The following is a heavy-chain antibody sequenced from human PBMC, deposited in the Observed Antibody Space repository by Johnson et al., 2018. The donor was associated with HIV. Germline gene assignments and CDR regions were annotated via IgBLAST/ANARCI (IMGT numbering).Heavy chain of an antibody. D-gene: IGHD5-24*01. CDR1: GFIFSSYG. CDR2: IRFDGSNK. J-gene: IGHJ3*02. V-gene: IGHV3-30*02. CDR3: ARCRDAYTLLSAFDI. Sequence: QGQLVESGGGVVQRGGSLRLACAASGFIFSSYGMHWVRQAPGKGLEWVAFIRFDGSNKFYADSVQGRFTLSRDNSKTTLYLQMGSLRAEDMAVYYCARCRDAYTLLSAFDIWGQGTMVTVSS.